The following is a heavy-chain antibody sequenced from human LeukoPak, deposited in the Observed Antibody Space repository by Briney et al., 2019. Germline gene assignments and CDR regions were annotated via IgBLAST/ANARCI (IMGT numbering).Heavy chain of an antibody. V-gene: IGHV4-39*07. CDR3: AREYTLYRSGWFLDY. CDR1: GDSISNSIYY. CDR2: IDYGGNT. Sequence: SQTLSLTCTVSGDSISNSIYYWGWIRQPPGKGLEWIGSIDYGGNTYYNPSLKSRATISIDTSKNQFSLKLSSVTAADTAVYYCAREYTLYRSGWFLDYWGQGTVVTVSS. J-gene: IGHJ4*02. D-gene: IGHD6-19*01.